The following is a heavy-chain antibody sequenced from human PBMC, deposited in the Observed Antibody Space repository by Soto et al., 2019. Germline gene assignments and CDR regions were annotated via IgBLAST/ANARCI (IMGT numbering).Heavy chain of an antibody. Sequence: GGSLRLSCAASGFTFSSYAMHWVRQAPGKGLEWVVVTSYDGSNKYYADSVEGRFTISRDNSKNTLYLQMNSLRAEDTAVYYCAKRATGTYFDYWGQGTLVTVSA. CDR3: AKRATGTYFDY. D-gene: IGHD1-1*01. CDR1: GFTFSSYA. CDR2: TSYDGSNK. V-gene: IGHV3-30-3*01. J-gene: IGHJ4*02.